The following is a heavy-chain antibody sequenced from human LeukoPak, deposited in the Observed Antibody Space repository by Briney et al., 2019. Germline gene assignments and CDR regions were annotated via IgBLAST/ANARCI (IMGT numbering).Heavy chain of an antibody. J-gene: IGHJ3*02. D-gene: IGHD6-19*01. CDR3: ARQDSSGWYGNRGAFDI. V-gene: IGHV5-51*01. CDR1: GYIFTSYW. CDR2: IYPGDSDT. Sequence: GESLKISCKGSGYIFTSYWICWVRQMPGKGLEWMGIIYPGDSDTRYSPSFQGQVTISADKSISTAYLQWSSLKASDTAMYYCARQDSSGWYGNRGAFDIWGQGKMVTVSS.